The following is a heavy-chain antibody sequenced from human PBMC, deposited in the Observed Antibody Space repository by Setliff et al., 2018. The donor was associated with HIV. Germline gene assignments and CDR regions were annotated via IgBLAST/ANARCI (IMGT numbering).Heavy chain of an antibody. CDR3: ARQSGDYTVTTYYMDV. CDR2: IHPSDFVT. Sequence: GESLKISCKASGYTFTNYWIGWVRQMPGQGLEWIGVIHPSDFVTRYGPSFQGQVSISAGRSITTAYLQWSSLKASDTAMYYCARQSGDYTVTTYYMDVWGKGTTVTVSS. D-gene: IGHD4-17*01. J-gene: IGHJ6*03. CDR1: GYTFTNYW. V-gene: IGHV5-51*01.